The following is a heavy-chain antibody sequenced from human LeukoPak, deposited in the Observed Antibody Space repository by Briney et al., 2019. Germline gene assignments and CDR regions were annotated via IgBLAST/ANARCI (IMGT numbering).Heavy chain of an antibody. CDR1: GFTFRSDW. CDR2: INQDGSQK. Sequence: GGPLRLSCAASGFTFRSDWMSWGRQAPGKGLEWVANINQDGSQKYYVDSVKGRFTIYRDNSKNTLYLQMKSRRAEATAVYYCGRTGGGGMTGAFDIWGQGTMVTVSS. J-gene: IGHJ3*02. CDR3: GRTGGGGMTGAFDI. V-gene: IGHV3-7*05. D-gene: IGHD1-20*01.